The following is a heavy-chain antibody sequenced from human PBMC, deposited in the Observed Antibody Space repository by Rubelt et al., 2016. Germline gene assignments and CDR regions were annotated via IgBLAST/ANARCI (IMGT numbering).Heavy chain of an antibody. V-gene: IGHV3-23*01. D-gene: IGHD5-12*01. CDR1: GFTFSSYA. CDR2: FGGSGDNT. CDR3: AKGLDGGYVGPFDS. Sequence: EVQLLDSGGGLVQPGGSLNLSCSASGFTFSSYAMSWVRQAPGQGLEWVSGFGGSGDNTYHADSVKGRFTISRDNSKNTLYLHMNNLRAEDTAVYYCAKGLDGGYVGPFDSWGQGILVTVSS. J-gene: IGHJ4*02.